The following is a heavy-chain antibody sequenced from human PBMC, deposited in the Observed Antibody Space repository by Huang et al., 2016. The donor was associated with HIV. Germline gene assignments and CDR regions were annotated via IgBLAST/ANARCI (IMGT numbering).Heavy chain of an antibody. D-gene: IGHD3-10*01. CDR3: AKVRGSGSFYNDN. V-gene: IGHV3-23*01. CDR1: GFTFNSYA. J-gene: IGHJ4*02. CDR2: IIGTGNTS. Sequence: EVQLLESGGGLVQPGGSLRLSCAASGFTFNSYAMSWFRQAPGKGLEWGSAIIGTGNTSDYAYSVKGRFTISRDNARNTLYLQLNSLRPDDTAIYYCAKVRGSGSFYNDNWGQGTLVTVSS.